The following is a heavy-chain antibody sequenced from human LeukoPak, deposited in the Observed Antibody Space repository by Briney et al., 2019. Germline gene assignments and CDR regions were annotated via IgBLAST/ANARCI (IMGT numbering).Heavy chain of an antibody. CDR2: IIPILGIA. CDR3: ARDASTLWELDAFDI. CDR1: GGTFSSYA. V-gene: IGHV1-69*04. J-gene: IGHJ3*02. Sequence: ASVKVSCKASGGTFSSYAISWVRQAPGQGLEWMGRIIPILGIANYAQKFQGRVTITADKSTSTAYMELSSLRSEDTAVYYCARDASTLWELDAFDIWGQGTMVTVSP. D-gene: IGHD1-26*01.